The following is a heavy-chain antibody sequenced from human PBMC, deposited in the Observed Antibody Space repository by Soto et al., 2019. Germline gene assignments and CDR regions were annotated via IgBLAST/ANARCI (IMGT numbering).Heavy chain of an antibody. CDR1: GFTFSSYG. CDR2: ISYDGSDK. CDR3: AKNPESYAWGLEGYCDY. D-gene: IGHD3-16*01. Sequence: QVQLAVSGGGVVQPGRSLRVSCAASGFTFSSYGMNWVRQAPGKGLEWVAIISYDGSDKYYADSVKGRFTISRDNSKNTLYLQMNSLRGEDTAVYYCAKNPESYAWGLEGYCDYWGQGTLVTVSS. J-gene: IGHJ4*02. V-gene: IGHV3-30*18.